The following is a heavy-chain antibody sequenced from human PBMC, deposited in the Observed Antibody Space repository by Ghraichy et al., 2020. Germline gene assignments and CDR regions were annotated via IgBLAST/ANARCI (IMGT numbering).Heavy chain of an antibody. CDR1: GFTFSSSN. D-gene: IGHD5-24*01. V-gene: IGHV3-21*01. CDR2: ISTSSRYI. CDR3: ARSWIEMATITACDF. Sequence: GGSLRLSCAASGFTFSSSNMNWVRQAPGKGLEWVSSISTSSRYIYYADSVKGRFTISRDNAKNSLYLQMNTLRAEDTAVYYCARSWIEMATITACDFWGQGTLVTVSS. J-gene: IGHJ4*02.